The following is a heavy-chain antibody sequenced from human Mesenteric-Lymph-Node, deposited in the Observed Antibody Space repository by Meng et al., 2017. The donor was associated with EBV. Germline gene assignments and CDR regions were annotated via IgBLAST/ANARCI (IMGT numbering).Heavy chain of an antibody. Sequence: VQLVNFGVEVKKPGASMKSSCKASGYTFTTYGITWVRQAPGQGLEWMGWISGYNGNANYAQKLQGRVTMTTDTSTSTVHMELRSLRSDDTAVYYCARGYTGYAFLDYWGQGILVTVSS. CDR2: ISGYNGNA. J-gene: IGHJ4*02. CDR3: ARGYTGYAFLDY. CDR1: GYTFTTYG. V-gene: IGHV1-18*01. D-gene: IGHD5-12*01.